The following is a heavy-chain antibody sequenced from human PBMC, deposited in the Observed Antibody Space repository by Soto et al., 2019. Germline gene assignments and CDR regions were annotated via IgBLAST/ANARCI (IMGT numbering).Heavy chain of an antibody. CDR1: GYTFTSYG. V-gene: IGHV1-18*04. CDR2: ISAYNGNT. CDR3: ARSAMGTGYYYCGMDV. J-gene: IGHJ6*02. Sequence: ASVKVSCKASGYTFTSYGISWVRQAPGQGLEWMGWISAYNGNTNYAQMLQGRVTMTTDTSTSTAYMELRSLRSDDTAVYYCARSAMGTGYYYCGMDVWGRGTTVTVSS. D-gene: IGHD5-18*01.